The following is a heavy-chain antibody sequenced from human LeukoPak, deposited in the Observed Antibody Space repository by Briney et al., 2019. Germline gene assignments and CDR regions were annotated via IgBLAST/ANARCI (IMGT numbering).Heavy chain of an antibody. CDR2: IYYSGNT. J-gene: IGHJ4*02. D-gene: IGHD5-18*01. CDR1: GGSISSSGYY. Sequence: SETLSLTCIVSGGSISSSGYYWGWIRQPPGKGLEWIGSIYYSGNTYYNASLKSRVTISVDTSKNQFSLKLSSVTAADTAVYYCARQGGYSYRILDYWGQGTLVTVSS. CDR3: ARQGGYSYRILDY. V-gene: IGHV4-39*01.